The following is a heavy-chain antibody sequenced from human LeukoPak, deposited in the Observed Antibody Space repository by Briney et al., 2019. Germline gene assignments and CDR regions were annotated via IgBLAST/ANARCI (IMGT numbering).Heavy chain of an antibody. CDR1: GFTLSSYS. V-gene: IGHV3-21*01. J-gene: IGHJ2*01. CDR3: ASEHCSSTSCYLYWYLDL. CDR2: ITNISSYI. D-gene: IGHD2-2*01. Sequence: PGGTLRLSRAASGFTLSSYSMNCVRDAPARGRECGSSITNISSYIYYTDSARGRFTISRENAKNTLYLQMTSLRDEETAVYYCASEHCSSTSCYLYWYLDLWGRGTLVTVSS.